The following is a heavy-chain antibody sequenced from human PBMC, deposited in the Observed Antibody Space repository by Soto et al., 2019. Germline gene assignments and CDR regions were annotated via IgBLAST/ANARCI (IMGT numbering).Heavy chain of an antibody. CDR1: GITFKNYG. CDR2: VSYDGTKT. Sequence: QVQLVESGGGVVQPGGSLRLSCVGSGITFKNYGMHWVRQAPGKGLEWLAVVSYDGTKTMYTDSVKGRISISRDNARNTLFLQMDSLTAEDTALYYCARELRSYSGAYSDHWGQGTPVTVSS. V-gene: IGHV3-33*05. D-gene: IGHD1-26*01. J-gene: IGHJ4*02. CDR3: ARELRSYSGAYSDH.